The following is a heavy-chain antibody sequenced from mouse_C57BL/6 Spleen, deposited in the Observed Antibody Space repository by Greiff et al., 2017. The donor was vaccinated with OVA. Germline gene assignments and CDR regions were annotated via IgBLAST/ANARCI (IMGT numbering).Heavy chain of an antibody. Sequence: QVTLKESGPGILQPSQTLSLSCSSSGFSLSTSGMGVSWIRQPSGKGLEWLAHIYWDDDKRYNPSLKSRLTISKDTSRNQVFLKITSVDTADTATYYCARSGGYDYDYAMDYWGQGTSVTVSS. J-gene: IGHJ4*01. V-gene: IGHV8-12*01. CDR2: IYWDDDK. CDR1: GFSLSTSGMG. D-gene: IGHD2-4*01. CDR3: ARSGGYDYDYAMDY.